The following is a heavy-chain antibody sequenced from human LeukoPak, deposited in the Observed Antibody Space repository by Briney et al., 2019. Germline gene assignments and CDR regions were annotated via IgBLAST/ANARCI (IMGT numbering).Heavy chain of an antibody. CDR3: ARVGSGYYTYYFDY. Sequence: GGSLRLSCAASGFTFNNYVMSWVRQAPGKGLVWVSVIYSGGSTYYADSVKGRFTISRDNSKNTLYLQMNSLRAEDTAVYYCARVGSGYYTYYFDYWGQGTLVTVSS. D-gene: IGHD3-22*01. CDR1: GFTFNNYV. V-gene: IGHV3-53*01. CDR2: IYSGGST. J-gene: IGHJ4*02.